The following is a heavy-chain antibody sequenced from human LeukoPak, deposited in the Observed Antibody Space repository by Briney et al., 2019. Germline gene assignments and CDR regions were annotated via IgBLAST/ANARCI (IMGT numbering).Heavy chain of an antibody. Sequence: SETLSRTCTVSDVSISNYYWTWIGQPAGKGLEGIGRLYIGRETDYNPSLKSRVTMSVDTSNSQFSLRLTSVTAADTATYYCARESRVLIGDGSYLDSWGPGTLITVSS. D-gene: IGHD3-3*01. CDR3: ARESRVLIGDGSYLDS. V-gene: IGHV4-4*07. CDR2: LYIGRET. CDR1: DVSISNYY. J-gene: IGHJ4*02.